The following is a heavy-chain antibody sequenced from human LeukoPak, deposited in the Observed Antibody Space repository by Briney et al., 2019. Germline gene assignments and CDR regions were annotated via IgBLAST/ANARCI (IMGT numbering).Heavy chain of an antibody. CDR2: ISYDGSNK. CDR3: AKAVTYDILTGAPSSPIIN. V-gene: IGHV3-30*18. D-gene: IGHD3-9*01. CDR1: GFTFSSYG. Sequence: GGSLRLSCAASGFTFSSYGMHWVRQAPGKGLEWVAVISYDGSNKYYADSVKGRFTISRDNSKNTLYLQMNSLRAEDTAVYYCAKAVTYDILTGAPSSPIINWGQGTLVTVSS. J-gene: IGHJ4*02.